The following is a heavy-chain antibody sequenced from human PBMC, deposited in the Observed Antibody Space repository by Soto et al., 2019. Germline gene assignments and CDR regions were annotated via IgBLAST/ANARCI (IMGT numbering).Heavy chain of an antibody. V-gene: IGHV4-34*01. D-gene: IGHD3-10*01. J-gene: IGHJ4*02. CDR1: GGSFSAYY. CDR3: AIGTMRVRGVVLDY. CDR2: INHSGST. Sequence: PSETLSLTCAVYGGSFSAYYWSWIRHPPEKGLEWIGEINHSGSTNYNPSLKSRVTISVDTSKNQFSLKLSSVTAADTAVYYWAIGTMRVRGVVLDYWGQGTLVTVS.